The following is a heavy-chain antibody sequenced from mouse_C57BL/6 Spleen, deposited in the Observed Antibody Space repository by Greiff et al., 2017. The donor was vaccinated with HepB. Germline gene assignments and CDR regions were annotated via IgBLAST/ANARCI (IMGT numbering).Heavy chain of an antibody. Sequence: VQLQQSGAELVKPGASVKLSCTASGFNIKDYYMHWVKQRTEQGLEWIGRIDPEDGETKYAPKFQGKATITADTSSNTANLQLRSLTSEDTAVYYCAFITTVGWYVDVWGTGTTVTVSS. CDR3: AFITTVGWYVDV. D-gene: IGHD1-1*01. CDR2: IDPEDGET. J-gene: IGHJ1*03. CDR1: GFNIKDYY. V-gene: IGHV14-2*01.